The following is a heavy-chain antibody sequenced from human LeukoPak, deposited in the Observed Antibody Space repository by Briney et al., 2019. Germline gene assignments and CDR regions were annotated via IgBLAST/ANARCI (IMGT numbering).Heavy chain of an antibody. D-gene: IGHD3-22*01. V-gene: IGHV3-21*01. J-gene: IGHJ4*02. CDR3: AREAYYYDSSGYYWSY. CDR2: ISSSSSYI. Sequence: PGGSLRLSCAASGFTFSSYSMNWVRQAPGKGLEWVSSISSSSSYIYYADSVKGRLTISRDNAKNSLYLQMNSLRAEDTAVYYCAREAYYYDSSGYYWSYWGQGTLVTVSS. CDR1: GFTFSSYS.